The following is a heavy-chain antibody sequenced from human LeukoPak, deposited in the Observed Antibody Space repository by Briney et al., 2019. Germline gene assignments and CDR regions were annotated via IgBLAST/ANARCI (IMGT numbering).Heavy chain of an antibody. V-gene: IGHV3-30*18. CDR1: GFTFSSYG. Sequence: PGGSLRLSCAASGFTFSSYGMHWVRQAPGKGLEWVAVISYDGGNKYYADSVKGRFTISRDNSKNTLYLQMNSLRAEDTAVYYCAKDRLGYSSSWTEFDYWGQGTLVTVSS. CDR2: ISYDGGNK. CDR3: AKDRLGYSSSWTEFDY. D-gene: IGHD6-13*01. J-gene: IGHJ4*02.